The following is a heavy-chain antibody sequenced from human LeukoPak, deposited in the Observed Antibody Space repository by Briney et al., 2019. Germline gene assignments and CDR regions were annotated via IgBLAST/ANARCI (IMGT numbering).Heavy chain of an antibody. CDR1: GYSVSSSNW. V-gene: IGHV4-28*01. D-gene: IGHD2-8*02. J-gene: IGHJ6*02. Sequence: PSETLSLTCAVSGYSVSSSNWWGWIRQPPGKGLEWIGYIYYSGSTYYNSSLKSRLTMSVDTSKNQFSLKLSSVTAVDTAVYFCASPGYCTGGACAVVWGQGTTVTVSS. CDR2: IYYSGST. CDR3: ASPGYCTGGACAVV.